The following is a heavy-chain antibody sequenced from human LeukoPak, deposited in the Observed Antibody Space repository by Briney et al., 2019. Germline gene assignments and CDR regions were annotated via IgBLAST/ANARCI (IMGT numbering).Heavy chain of an antibody. CDR1: GGSISPYY. J-gene: IGHJ4*02. CDR2: ILYSGTTT. D-gene: IGHD1-1*01. CDR3: ARVGDWNDLVY. V-gene: IGHV4-59*01. Sequence: SETLSLTCTVSGGSISPYYWSWIRQTPGKGLEWIGYILYSGTTTNYNPSLKSRVTISVDTSKNQFSLKLSSVTAADSAVYYCARVGDWNDLVYWGQGTLVTVSS.